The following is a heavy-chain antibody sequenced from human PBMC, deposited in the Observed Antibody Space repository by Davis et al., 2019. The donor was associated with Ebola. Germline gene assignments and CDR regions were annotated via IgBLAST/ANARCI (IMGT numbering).Heavy chain of an antibody. D-gene: IGHD3-22*01. CDR2: IDPSDSYT. CDR1: GYSFTSYW. J-gene: IGHJ4*02. Sequence: PGGSLRLSCKGPGYSFTSYWISWVRQMPGKGLEWMGRIDPSDSYTNSSTSFQGHFTISADKSISTAYLQWSSLKASDTAMYYCARLRYYDSSGYSLDYWGQGTLVTVSS. V-gene: IGHV5-10-1*01. CDR3: ARLRYYDSSGYSLDY.